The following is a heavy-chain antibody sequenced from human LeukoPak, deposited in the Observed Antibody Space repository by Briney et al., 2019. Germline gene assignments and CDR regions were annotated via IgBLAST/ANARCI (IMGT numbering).Heavy chain of an antibody. Sequence: PGGSLRLSCAASGFTFDDYAMHWVRQAPGKGLEWVSGISWNSGSIGYADSVKGRLTISRDNAKNSLYLQMNSLRAEDMALYYCAKGGYYYDSSGYYLFDYWGQGTLVTVSS. J-gene: IGHJ4*02. CDR3: AKGGYYYDSSGYYLFDY. V-gene: IGHV3-9*03. CDR2: ISWNSGSI. D-gene: IGHD3-22*01. CDR1: GFTFDDYA.